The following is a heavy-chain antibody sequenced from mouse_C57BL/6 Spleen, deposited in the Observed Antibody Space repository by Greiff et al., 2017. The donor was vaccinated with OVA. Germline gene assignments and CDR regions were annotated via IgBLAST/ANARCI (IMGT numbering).Heavy chain of an antibody. CDR2: IDPSDSET. V-gene: IGHV1-52*01. J-gene: IGHJ2*01. CDR3: ARMVTTRFDY. Sequence: QVQLQQPGAELVRPGSSVKLSCKASGYPFTSYWMHWVKQRPIQGLEWIGNIDPSDSETHYNQKFKDKATLTVDKSSSTAYMQRSSLTSEDSAVYYCARMVTTRFDYWGQGTTLTVSS. D-gene: IGHD2-3*01. CDR1: GYPFTSYW.